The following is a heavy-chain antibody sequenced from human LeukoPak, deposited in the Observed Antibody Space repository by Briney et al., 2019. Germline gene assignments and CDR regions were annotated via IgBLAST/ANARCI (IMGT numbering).Heavy chain of an antibody. Sequence: ASVKVSCKASGYTFTGYYMHWVRQAPGQGLEWMGWSNPNSGGTNYAQKFQGRVTMTRDMSISTAYMELSRLRSDDTAVYYCASEMVESSSSRGGFDYWGQGTLVTVSS. D-gene: IGHD6-6*01. CDR2: SNPNSGGT. V-gene: IGHV1-2*02. CDR1: GYTFTGYY. CDR3: ASEMVESSSSRGGFDY. J-gene: IGHJ4*02.